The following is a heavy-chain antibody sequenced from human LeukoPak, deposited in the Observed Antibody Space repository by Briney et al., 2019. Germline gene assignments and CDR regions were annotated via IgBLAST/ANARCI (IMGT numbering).Heavy chain of an antibody. CDR2: IYYSGST. D-gene: IGHD3-3*01. CDR3: ARGEVLEAFDI. Sequence: PSETLSLTCTVSGGSISSYYWSWIRQPPGKGLEWIGYIYYSGSTNYNPSLKSRVTISVDTSKNQFSLKLSSVTAADTAVYYCARGEVLEAFDIWGQGTMVTVSS. CDR1: GGSISSYY. V-gene: IGHV4-59*01. J-gene: IGHJ3*02.